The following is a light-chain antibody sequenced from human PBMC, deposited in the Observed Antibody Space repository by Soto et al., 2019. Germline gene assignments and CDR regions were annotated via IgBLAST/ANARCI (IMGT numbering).Light chain of an antibody. CDR1: QSISTW. Sequence: DIQMTQSPSTLSASVGDRVTITCRASQSISTWLAWYQQKPGKAPKLLIYKASSLESGVPSRFSGSGSGTEFTLIISSLQPDDFATYYCQQHGAYPLTVGGGTKVEIK. J-gene: IGKJ4*01. CDR3: QQHGAYPLT. CDR2: KAS. V-gene: IGKV1-5*03.